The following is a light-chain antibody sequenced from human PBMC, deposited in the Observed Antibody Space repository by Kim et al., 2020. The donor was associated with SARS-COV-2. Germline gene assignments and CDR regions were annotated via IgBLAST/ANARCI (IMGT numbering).Light chain of an antibody. Sequence: ATLGDRSTITWRASQSISSALALYQQKPGEAPKVLIYDGSPLESGVPSRFSGSGAGADFTLTISSLQPEDFATYYCHPFNNFPPYTFGQGTKLE. CDR1: QSISSA. V-gene: IGKV1D-13*01. J-gene: IGKJ2*01. CDR2: DGS. CDR3: HPFNNFPPYT.